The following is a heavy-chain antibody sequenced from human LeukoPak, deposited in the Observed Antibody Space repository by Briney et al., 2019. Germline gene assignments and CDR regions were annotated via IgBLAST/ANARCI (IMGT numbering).Heavy chain of an antibody. CDR2: ISYDGSNK. CDR3: ARGAHRAAAGNFDC. Sequence: GGSLRLSCAASGFTFSSYAMHWVRQAPGKGLEWVAVISYDGSNKYYADSVKGRFTISRDNSENTLYLQINSVRAEDTAVYYCARGAHRAAAGNFDCWGQGTLVTVSS. D-gene: IGHD6-13*01. V-gene: IGHV3-30-3*01. J-gene: IGHJ4*02. CDR1: GFTFSSYA.